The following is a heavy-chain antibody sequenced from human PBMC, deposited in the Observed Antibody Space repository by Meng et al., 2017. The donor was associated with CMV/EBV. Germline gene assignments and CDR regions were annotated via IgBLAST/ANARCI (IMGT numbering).Heavy chain of an antibody. CDR1: GFTFSSYA. Sequence: QVELVESGGGVVQPGGSLRLSCAASGFTFSSYAMHWVRQAPGKGLEWVAVISYDGSNKYYADSVKGRFTISRDNSKNTLYLQMNSLRAEDTAVYYCARGDYFDYWGQGTLVTVSS. CDR3: ARGDYFDY. CDR2: ISYDGSNK. V-gene: IGHV3-30-3*01. J-gene: IGHJ4*02.